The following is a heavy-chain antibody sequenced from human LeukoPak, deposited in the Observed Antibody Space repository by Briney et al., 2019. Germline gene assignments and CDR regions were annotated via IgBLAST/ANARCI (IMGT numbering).Heavy chain of an antibody. D-gene: IGHD3-22*01. J-gene: IGHJ4*02. CDR3: TRRPDYYDSSGYEN. Sequence: GGSPRLSCAASGFTFSGSAMHWVRQASGEGLEWVGRIRSKANSYATAYAASVKGRFTISRDDSKNTAYLQMNSLKTEDTAVYYCTRRPDYYDSSGYENWGQGTLVTVSS. CDR1: GFTFSGSA. CDR2: IRSKANSYAT. V-gene: IGHV3-73*01.